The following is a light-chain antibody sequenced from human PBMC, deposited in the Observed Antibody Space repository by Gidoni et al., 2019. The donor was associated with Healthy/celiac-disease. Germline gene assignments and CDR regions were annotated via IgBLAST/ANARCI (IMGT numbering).Light chain of an antibody. J-gene: IGKJ5*01. CDR3: QQYDNLPP. Sequence: DIQMTQSPSSLSASVGDRVTITCQASQDISNYLNWYQQKPGKAPKLLIYDASNLETGVPSRFSESGSGTDFTFTISSLQPEDIATYYCQQYDNLPPFGQGTRLEIK. CDR2: DAS. V-gene: IGKV1-33*01. CDR1: QDISNY.